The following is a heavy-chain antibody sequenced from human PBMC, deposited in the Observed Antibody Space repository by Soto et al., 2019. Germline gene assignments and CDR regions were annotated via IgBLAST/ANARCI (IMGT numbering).Heavy chain of an antibody. CDR2: IYPGDSDT. J-gene: IGHJ6*02. CDR3: ARHISNLRESYYANEV. V-gene: IGHV5-51*01. D-gene: IGHD3-3*02. Sequence: PGESLKISCKGSWYTFTDYWIGWVRQGPGKGLEWMGIIYPGDSDTRYSPSFQGHVTITVDKSTSTAYLQWNTLKASDTAMYYCARHISNLRESYYANEVWRQGTTDAVSS. CDR1: WYTFTDYW.